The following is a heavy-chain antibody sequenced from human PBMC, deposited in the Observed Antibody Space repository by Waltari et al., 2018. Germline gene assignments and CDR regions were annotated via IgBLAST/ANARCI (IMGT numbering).Heavy chain of an antibody. CDR1: ECHKASSC. CDR3: VKQGGSVTLSRGIYYHNYYMHA. Sequence: LVAESGGGVVRPGGLLRLAWVASECHKASSCKSWSSLVPGKGVEGVAGTVKDRVGTGYADSVRGRLSITRDDAKETLHLQMNSLRAEDTAVYFCVKQGGSVTLSRGIYYHNYYMHAWGKGTTVTVSS. D-gene: IGHD3-10*01. CDR2: TVKDRVGT. V-gene: IGHV3-74*01. J-gene: IGHJ6*03.